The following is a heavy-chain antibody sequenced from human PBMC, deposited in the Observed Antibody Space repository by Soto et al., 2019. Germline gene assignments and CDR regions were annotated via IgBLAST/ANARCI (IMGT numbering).Heavy chain of an antibody. CDR2: TYYRSKWYN. J-gene: IGHJ6*02. V-gene: IGHV6-1*01. CDR3: ARSLPRWNSSGWHGADYYYYYGLDV. D-gene: IGHD6-19*01. CDR1: GDSVSSNSAA. Sequence: PSQTLSLTCAISGDSVSSNSAAWNWIRQSPSRGLEWLGRTYYRSKWYNDYAVSVKSRITINPDTSKNQFSLQLNSVTPEDTAVYYCARSLPRWNSSGWHGADYYYYYGLDVWGQGTTVTVSS.